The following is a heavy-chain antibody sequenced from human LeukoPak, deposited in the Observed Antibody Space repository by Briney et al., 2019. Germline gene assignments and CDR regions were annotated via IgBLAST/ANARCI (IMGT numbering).Heavy chain of an antibody. CDR3: ARGLLFQH. CDR2: IKQDGSEK. CDR1: GFNFNVYS. V-gene: IGHV3-7*04. Sequence: GGSLRLSCAASGFNFNVYSMTWVRQAPGKGLEWVANIKQDGSEKYYVDSVKGRFTISRDNAKNSLYLQMNSLRAEDTAVYYCARGLLFQHWGQGTLVTVSS. J-gene: IGHJ1*01.